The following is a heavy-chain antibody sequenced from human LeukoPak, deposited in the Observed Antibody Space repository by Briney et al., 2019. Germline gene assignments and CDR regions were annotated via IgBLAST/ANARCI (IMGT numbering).Heavy chain of an antibody. Sequence: GGSLRLSCAASGFTFSSYAMSWVRQAPGKGLEWVSAISGSGGSTYYADSVKGRFTISRDNSKNTLYLQMNSLRVEDTAVYYCARAILATPEGIDNWGQGTLVTISS. CDR1: GFTFSSYA. V-gene: IGHV3-23*01. CDR3: ARAILATPEGIDN. J-gene: IGHJ4*02. D-gene: IGHD5-12*01. CDR2: ISGSGGST.